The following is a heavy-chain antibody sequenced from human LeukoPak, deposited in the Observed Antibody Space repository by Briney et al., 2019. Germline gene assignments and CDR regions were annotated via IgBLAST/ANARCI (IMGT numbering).Heavy chain of an antibody. CDR2: INHSGST. Sequence: PSETLSLTCAVYGGSFSGYYWSWIRQPPGKGLGWIGEINHSGSTNYNPSLKSRVTISVDTSKNQFSLKLSSVTAADTAVYYRATSARRLRKYVLAVWGKGTTVTISS. CDR1: GGSFSGYY. D-gene: IGHD3-16*01. CDR3: ATSARRLRKYVLAV. J-gene: IGHJ6*04. V-gene: IGHV4-34*01.